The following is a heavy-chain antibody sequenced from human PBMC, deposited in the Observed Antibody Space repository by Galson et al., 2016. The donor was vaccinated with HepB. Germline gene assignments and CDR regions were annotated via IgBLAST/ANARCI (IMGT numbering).Heavy chain of an antibody. CDR2: IWFDGSNK. CDR3: TLATRYDAFDI. J-gene: IGHJ3*02. Sequence: SLRLSCAASGFTLTSYGMHWARQAPGKGLEWVAVIWFDGSNKYYADSVKGRFTISRDNSKNTLYLQMNSLTAEDTSVYYCTLATRYDAFDIWGQGTLVTVSA. D-gene: IGHD6-6*01. CDR1: GFTLTSYG. V-gene: IGHV3-33*01.